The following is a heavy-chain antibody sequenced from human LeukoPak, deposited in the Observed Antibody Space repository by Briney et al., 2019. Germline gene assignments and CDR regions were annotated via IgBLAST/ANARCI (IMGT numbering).Heavy chain of an antibody. V-gene: IGHV1-18*01. CDR3: VFRECSSTSCYPRRDH. Sequence: ASVKVSCKASGYTYTTYGISWVPQAPGQGLEWMGWTDAYSGNTDYTQNLQGRLTMATDTSTTTAYMDLMSLRSDDTAVYYCVFRECSSTSCYPRRDHWVQGTLVTVSS. D-gene: IGHD2-2*01. CDR1: GYTYTTYG. J-gene: IGHJ4*02. CDR2: TDAYSGNT.